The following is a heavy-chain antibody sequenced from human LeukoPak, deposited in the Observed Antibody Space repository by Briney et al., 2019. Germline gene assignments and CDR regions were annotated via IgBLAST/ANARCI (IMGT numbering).Heavy chain of an antibody. CDR2: INPNSGGT. V-gene: IGHV1-2*02. D-gene: IGHD6-13*01. Sequence: ASVKVSCKASGYTFTGYYMHWVRQAPGQGLEWMGWINPNSGGTNYAQKFQGRVTMTRDTSISTAYMELSRLRSDDTAVYYCAREVDSSSWYYPWGQGTLVTVSS. CDR3: AREVDSSSWYYP. J-gene: IGHJ5*02. CDR1: GYTFTGYY.